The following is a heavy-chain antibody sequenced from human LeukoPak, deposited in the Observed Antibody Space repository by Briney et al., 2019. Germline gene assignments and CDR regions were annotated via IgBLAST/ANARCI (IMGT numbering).Heavy chain of an antibody. J-gene: IGHJ6*03. CDR3: AKDRSVVVTNYMDV. D-gene: IGHD2-21*02. CDR1: GFTFDDYA. Sequence: GRSLRLSCAASGFTFDDYAMHWVRQAPGKGLEWVSSISWNSGSIGYADSVKGRFTISRDNAKNSLYLQMNSLRAEDTALYYCAKDRSVVVTNYMDVWGKGTTVTVSS. V-gene: IGHV3-9*01. CDR2: ISWNSGSI.